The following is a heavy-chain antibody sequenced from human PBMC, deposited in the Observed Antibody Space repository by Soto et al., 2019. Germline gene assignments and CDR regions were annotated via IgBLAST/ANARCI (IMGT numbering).Heavy chain of an antibody. CDR2: ISGSGGTT. V-gene: IGHV3-23*01. J-gene: IGHJ6*03. Sequence: GGSLRLSCAASGFTFSSYAMSWVRQAPGKGLEWVSAISGSGGTTYHADSVKGRFTISRDNSKNTLYLQMSSLRAEDTALYYRAKVLTYDFWSGPLMDVWGKGTTVTVSS. CDR3: AKVLTYDFWSGPLMDV. CDR1: GFTFSSYA. D-gene: IGHD3-3*01.